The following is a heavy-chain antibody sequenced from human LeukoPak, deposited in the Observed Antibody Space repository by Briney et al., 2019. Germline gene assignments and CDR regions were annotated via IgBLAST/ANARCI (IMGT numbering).Heavy chain of an antibody. Sequence: PSETLSLTCTVSGYSISSGYYWGWIRQPPGKGLEWIGSVYYSGSTYYNASLKSRVTISVGTSKNQFSLKLSSVTAADTAVYYCSGSTIAAADRYYFDYWGQGALVTVSS. CDR3: SGSTIAAADRYYFDY. D-gene: IGHD6-13*01. V-gene: IGHV4-38-2*02. J-gene: IGHJ4*02. CDR2: VYYSGST. CDR1: GYSISSGYY.